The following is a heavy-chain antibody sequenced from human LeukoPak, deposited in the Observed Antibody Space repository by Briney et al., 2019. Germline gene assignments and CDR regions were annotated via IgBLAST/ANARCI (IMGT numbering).Heavy chain of an antibody. CDR2: IKQDGSEK. J-gene: IGHJ4*02. Sequence: GGSLRLSCAASGFTFSSYWMSWVRQAPGKGLEWVANIKQDGSEKYYVDSVKGRFTISRDNSKNTLYLQMNSLRAEDTAVYYCAKDRVLRYFDWSFDLDYWGQGTLVTVSS. D-gene: IGHD3-9*01. CDR1: GFTFSSYW. CDR3: AKDRVLRYFDWSFDLDY. V-gene: IGHV3-7*01.